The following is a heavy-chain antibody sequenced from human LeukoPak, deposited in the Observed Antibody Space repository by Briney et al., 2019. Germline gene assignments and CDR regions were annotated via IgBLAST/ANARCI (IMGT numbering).Heavy chain of an antibody. CDR3: ARLYSSSAYDAFDI. Sequence: ASVKVSCKASGGTFSSYAISWVRQAPGQGLEWMGIINPSGGSTSYAQKFQGRVTMTRDTSTSTVYMELSSLRSEDTAVYYCARLYSSSAYDAFDIWGQGTMVTVSS. CDR2: INPSGGST. CDR1: GGTFSSYA. V-gene: IGHV1-46*01. D-gene: IGHD6-13*01. J-gene: IGHJ3*02.